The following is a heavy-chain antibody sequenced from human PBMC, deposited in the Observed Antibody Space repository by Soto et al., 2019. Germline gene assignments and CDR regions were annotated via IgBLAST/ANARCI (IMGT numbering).Heavy chain of an antibody. CDR1: GFTFSSYS. CDR3: ARVSWSTTHGAFDS. CDR2: ISSSSSYI. D-gene: IGHD3-10*01. Sequence: EVQLVESGGGLVKPGGSLRLSCAASGFTFSSYSMNWVRQAPGKGLEWVSSISSSSSYIYYADSVKGRFTISRDNAKNSLYLQMNSRRAEDTAVYYCARVSWSTTHGAFDSWGQGTMVTVSS. J-gene: IGHJ3*02. V-gene: IGHV3-21*01.